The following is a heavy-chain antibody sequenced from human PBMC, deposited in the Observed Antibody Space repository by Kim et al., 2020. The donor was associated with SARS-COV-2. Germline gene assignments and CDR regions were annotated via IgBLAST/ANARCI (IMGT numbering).Heavy chain of an antibody. D-gene: IGHD6-19*01. V-gene: IGHV3-66*01. CDR2: IYSGGSA. CDR1: DFTVSNNF. J-gene: IGHJ4*02. CDR3: ARGRSGCDY. Sequence: GGSLRLSCTTSDFTVSNNFINWVRQAPGKGLDWVSVIYSGGSAYYADSVKGRFTISRDNSKNTVYLQMNNLRVEDTAVYYCARGRSGCDYWGQGTLVSVS.